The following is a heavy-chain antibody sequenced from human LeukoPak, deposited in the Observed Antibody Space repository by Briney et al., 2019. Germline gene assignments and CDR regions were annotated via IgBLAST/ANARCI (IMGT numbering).Heavy chain of an antibody. Sequence: PGGSLRLSCAASGFTFSNYWMHWVRHAPAKGLVWVSRISSDGGSSTYADSVKGRFTVSRDKAKNTLYLQMNSLRAEDTAVYYCVRDKTRNDFDYWGQGTLVTVSS. CDR2: ISSDGGSS. CDR3: VRDKTRNDFDY. D-gene: IGHD1-14*01. J-gene: IGHJ4*02. CDR1: GFTFSNYW. V-gene: IGHV3-74*01.